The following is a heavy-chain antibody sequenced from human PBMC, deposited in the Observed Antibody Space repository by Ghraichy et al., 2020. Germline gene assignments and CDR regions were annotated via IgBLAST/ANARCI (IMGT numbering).Heavy chain of an antibody. Sequence: GGSLRLSCAASGFTFSSYAMHWVRQAPGKGLEWVAVISYDGSNKYYADSVKGRFTISRDNSKNTLYLQMNSLRAEDTAVYYCARDPTRGDFWSGSVDYWGQGTLVTVSS. CDR2: ISYDGSNK. V-gene: IGHV3-30*04. CDR1: GFTFSSYA. D-gene: IGHD3-3*01. CDR3: ARDPTRGDFWSGSVDY. J-gene: IGHJ4*02.